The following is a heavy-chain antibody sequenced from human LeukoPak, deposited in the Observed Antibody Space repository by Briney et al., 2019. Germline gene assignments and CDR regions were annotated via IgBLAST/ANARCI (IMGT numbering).Heavy chain of an antibody. CDR2: IYHSGST. J-gene: IGHJ4*02. CDR1: GGSISSNNW. V-gene: IGHV4-4*02. CDR3: ARRRPSSTSYIFDY. D-gene: IGHD2-2*01. Sequence: PSGTLSLTCAVSGGSISSNNWWSWIRQPPGKGLEWIGEIYHSGSTYYNPSLKSRVTISVGTSKNQFSLKLSSVTAADTAVYYCARRRPSSTSYIFDYWGRGTLVTVSS.